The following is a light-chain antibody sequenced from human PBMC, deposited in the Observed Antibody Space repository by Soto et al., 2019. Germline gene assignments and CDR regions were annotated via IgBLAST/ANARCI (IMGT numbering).Light chain of an antibody. CDR3: QQLNSYPV. Sequence: DLQSTQSPSFLSASVGDRVTITCRACQGISSYLAWYQQKPGKAPKLLIYAASTLQSRVPSRFSGSGSGKEFTLTISSLQPEDFTTYYCQQLNSYPVFGPGKKVDIK. J-gene: IGKJ3*01. CDR1: QGISSY. CDR2: AAS. V-gene: IGKV1-9*01.